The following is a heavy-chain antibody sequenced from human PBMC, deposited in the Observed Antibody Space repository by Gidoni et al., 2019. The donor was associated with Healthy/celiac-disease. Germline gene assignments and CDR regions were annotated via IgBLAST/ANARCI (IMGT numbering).Heavy chain of an antibody. CDR3: ARGVEYSSSHYDY. J-gene: IGHJ4*02. D-gene: IGHD6-6*01. V-gene: IGHV4-4*02. CDR1: GGSISSSNW. Sequence: QVQLQASGPGLVKPSGPLSLTCAVSGGSISSSNWWSWVRQPPGKGLAWMGEIYQSGSTNYNPSLKSRVTISVDKSKNQFSLKLSSVTAADTAVYYCARGVEYSSSHYDYWGQGTLVTVSS. CDR2: IYQSGST.